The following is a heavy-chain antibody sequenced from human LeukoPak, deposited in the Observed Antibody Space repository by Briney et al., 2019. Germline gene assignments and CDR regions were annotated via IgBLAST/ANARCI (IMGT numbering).Heavy chain of an antibody. CDR2: INPSGGGT. V-gene: IGHV1-46*01. CDR1: GYSFTNYY. D-gene: IGHD5-18*01. J-gene: IGHJ4*02. CDR3: ARDQDSIGYGENLY. Sequence: GASVKVSCKASGYSFTNYYIHWARQAPGQGLEWMGRINPSGGGTSYAQKFQGRVTMTRDMSTSTVYMEQSSLRSEDTAVYYCARDQDSIGYGENLYWGQGILDTVSS.